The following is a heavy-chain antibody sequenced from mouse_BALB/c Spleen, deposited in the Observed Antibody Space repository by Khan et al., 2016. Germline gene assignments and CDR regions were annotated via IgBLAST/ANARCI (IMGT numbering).Heavy chain of an antibody. CDR1: GFSLIAYG. V-gene: IGHV2-6-7*01. Sequence: VQLQESGPGLVAPSQSLSITCTVSGFSLIAYGVNWVRQPPGKSLEWLGMIWGDGTTDYNSALKSSLNITKDNSKSPVFLKMNSLQTDYTARYYVARDGWGYYAMDYWGQGTSVTVSS. CDR2: IWGDGTT. D-gene: IGHD2-2*01. J-gene: IGHJ4*01. CDR3: ARDGWGYYAMDY.